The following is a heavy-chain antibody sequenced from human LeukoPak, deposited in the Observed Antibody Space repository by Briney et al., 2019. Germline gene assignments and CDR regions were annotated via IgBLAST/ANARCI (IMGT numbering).Heavy chain of an antibody. CDR1: GFTFSSYG. Sequence: GGTLRLSCAASGFTFSSYGMSWVRQAPGKGLEWVSSISSSSSYIYYADSVKGRFTISRDNAKNSLYLQMNSLRAEGTAVYYCARDSGLLWFGELFGWGQGTLVTVSS. CDR2: ISSSSSYI. J-gene: IGHJ4*02. CDR3: ARDSGLLWFGELFG. V-gene: IGHV3-21*01. D-gene: IGHD3-10*01.